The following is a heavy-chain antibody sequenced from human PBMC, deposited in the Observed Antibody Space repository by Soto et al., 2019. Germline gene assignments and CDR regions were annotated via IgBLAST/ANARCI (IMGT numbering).Heavy chain of an antibody. CDR1: GGSFSGYY. Sequence: QVQLQQWGAGLLKPSETLSLTCAVYGGSFSGYYWSWIRQPPGKGLEWIGEINHSGSTNYNPSLKRPVTTSVDTSKNQFSLKLSSVTAADTAVYYCARCLREGYQLLHSLSYYYYMDVSGKGTTVTVSS. V-gene: IGHV4-34*01. J-gene: IGHJ6*03. CDR2: INHSGST. CDR3: ARCLREGYQLLHSLSYYYYMDV. D-gene: IGHD2-2*01.